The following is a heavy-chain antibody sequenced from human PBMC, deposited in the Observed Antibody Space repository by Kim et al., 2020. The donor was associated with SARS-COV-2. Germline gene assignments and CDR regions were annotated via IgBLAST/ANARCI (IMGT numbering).Heavy chain of an antibody. D-gene: IGHD3-10*01. V-gene: IGHV4-39*01. Sequence: SETLSLTCTVSGGSISSSSYYWGWIRQPPGKGLEWIGSIYYSGSTYYNPSLKSRVTISVDTSKNQFSLKLSSVTAADTAVYYCARRFEGNYYGSGSYYNYYYYYYGMDVWGQGTTVTVSS. CDR3: ARRFEGNYYGSGSYYNYYYYYYGMDV. J-gene: IGHJ6*02. CDR1: GGSISSSSYY. CDR2: IYYSGST.